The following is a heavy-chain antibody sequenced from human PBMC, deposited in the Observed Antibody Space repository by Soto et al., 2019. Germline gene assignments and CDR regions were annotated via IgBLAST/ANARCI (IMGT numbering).Heavy chain of an antibody. V-gene: IGHV5-51*01. CDR3: ARRGDSSGFIDS. Sequence: LVESLKISCKVSGYIFTSYWINWVRQMPGKGLEWMGIIYPGDSDTRYNPSFQGQITISADKSINTAYLQWSSLKASDSAVYYCARRGDSSGFIDSWGQGTMVTVSS. J-gene: IGHJ4*02. CDR1: GYIFTSYW. CDR2: IYPGDSDT. D-gene: IGHD3-22*01.